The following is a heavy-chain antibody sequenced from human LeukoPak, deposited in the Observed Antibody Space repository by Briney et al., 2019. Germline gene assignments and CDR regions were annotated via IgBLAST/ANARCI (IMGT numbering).Heavy chain of an antibody. V-gene: IGHV4-39*07. CDR1: GGSISSSSYY. D-gene: IGHD3-3*01. Sequence: SETLSLTCTVSGGSISSSSYYWGWIRQPPGKGLEWIGSIYYSGSTYYNPSLKSRVTISVDTSKNQFSLKLSSVTAADTAVYYCARSPVVLEWLLWYFDYWGQGTLVTVSS. CDR2: IYYSGST. J-gene: IGHJ4*02. CDR3: ARSPVVLEWLLWYFDY.